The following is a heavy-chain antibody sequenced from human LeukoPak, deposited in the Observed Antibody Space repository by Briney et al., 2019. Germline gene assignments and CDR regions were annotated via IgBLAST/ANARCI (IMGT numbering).Heavy chain of an antibody. CDR3: AREEASYCSSTSCYGIDY. V-gene: IGHV4-61*01. J-gene: IGHJ4*02. CDR2: IYYSGST. CDR1: GGSVSSGSYY. Sequence: PSETLSLTCTVSGGSVSSGSYYWSWIRQPPGKGLEWIGYIYYSGSTNYNPSLKSRVTISVDTSKNQFSLKLSSVTAADTAVYYRAREEASYCSSTSCYGIDYWAREPWSPSPQ. D-gene: IGHD2-2*01.